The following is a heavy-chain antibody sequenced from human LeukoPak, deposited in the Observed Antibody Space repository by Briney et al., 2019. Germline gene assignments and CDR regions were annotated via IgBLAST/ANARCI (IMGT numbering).Heavy chain of an antibody. CDR1: GGSISSSSYY. Sequence: SETLSLTCTVSGGSISSSSYYWGWIRQPPGKGLEWIGSIYYSGSTYYNPSLKSRVTISVDTSENQFSLKLSSVTAADTAVYYCARLSTVTTYYFDYWGQGTLVTVSS. CDR3: ARLSTVTTYYFDY. V-gene: IGHV4-39*01. D-gene: IGHD4-11*01. CDR2: IYYSGST. J-gene: IGHJ4*02.